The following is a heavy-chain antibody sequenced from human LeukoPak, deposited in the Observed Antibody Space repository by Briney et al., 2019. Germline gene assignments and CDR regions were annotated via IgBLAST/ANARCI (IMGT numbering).Heavy chain of an antibody. CDR3: ARGGQLEYCSSTSCYPFGY. CDR2: IYSDGSST. CDR1: GFTFSSYW. D-gene: IGHD2-2*01. V-gene: IGHV3-74*01. J-gene: IGHJ4*02. Sequence: GGSLRLSCAASGFTFSSYWMHWVSQAPGEGLVWVSRIYSDGSSTTYADSVKGRFTISRDNAKNTLYLQMNSLRAEDTAVYYCARGGQLEYCSSTSCYPFGYWGQGTLVTVSS.